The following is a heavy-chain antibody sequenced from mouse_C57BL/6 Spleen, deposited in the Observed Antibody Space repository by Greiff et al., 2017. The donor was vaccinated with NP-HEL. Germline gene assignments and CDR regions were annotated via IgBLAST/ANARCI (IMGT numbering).Heavy chain of an antibody. CDR2: INPSSGYT. D-gene: IGHD2-3*01. CDR1: GYTFTSYW. V-gene: IGHV1-7*01. Sequence: QVQLQQSGAELAKPGASVKLSCKASGYTFTSYWMHWVKQRPGQGLEWIGYINPSSGYTKYNQKFKDKATLTADKSSSTAYMQLSSLTYEDSAVYYCARFDDGYSYYFDYWGQGTTLTVSS. CDR3: ARFDDGYSYYFDY. J-gene: IGHJ2*01.